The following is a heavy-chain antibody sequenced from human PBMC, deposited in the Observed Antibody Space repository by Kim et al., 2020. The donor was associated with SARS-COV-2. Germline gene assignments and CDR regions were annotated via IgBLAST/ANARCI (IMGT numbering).Heavy chain of an antibody. CDR2: IWHDGRNN. J-gene: IGHJ6*02. D-gene: IGHD6-25*01. V-gene: IGHV3-33*01. Sequence: GGSLRLSCAASEFTFRSYGMHWVRQAPGKGLEWVAIIWHDGRNNYYADSVKGRFTISRDNSKNMMYLQMNSLRAEETAVYFCSRDTSGRSMDIWGQGTTVTVSS. CDR3: SRDTSGRSMDI. CDR1: EFTFRSYG.